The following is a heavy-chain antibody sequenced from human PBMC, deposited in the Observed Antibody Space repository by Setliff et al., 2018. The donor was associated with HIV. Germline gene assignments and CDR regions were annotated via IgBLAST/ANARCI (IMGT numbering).Heavy chain of an antibody. Sequence: SETLSLTCTVSGGSSSSSSFYWGWIRQPPGKGLEWIGNIYRSGSTYYNPSLRSRVTISVDTSKNQFYLNLNSVTDADTAPYYCARHKDSDYVWGSYRPDGFDIWGQGTTVTVSS. CDR3: ARHKDSDYVWGSYRPDGFDI. CDR2: IYRSGST. V-gene: IGHV4-39*01. J-gene: IGHJ3*02. CDR1: GGSSSSSSFY. D-gene: IGHD3-16*02.